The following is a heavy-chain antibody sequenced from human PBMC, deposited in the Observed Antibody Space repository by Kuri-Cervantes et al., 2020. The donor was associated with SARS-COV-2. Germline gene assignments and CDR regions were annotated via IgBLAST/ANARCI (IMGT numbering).Heavy chain of an antibody. Sequence: GGSLRLSCAASGFTLDDYTMHWVRQAPGKGLEWVSLISWDGGSTYYADSVKGRFTISRDNSKNSLYLQMNSLRTEDTALYYCAKADYYYYYYMDVWGKGTTVTVSS. CDR3: AKADYYYYYYMDV. J-gene: IGHJ6*03. CDR2: ISWDGGST. CDR1: GFTLDDYT. V-gene: IGHV3-43*01.